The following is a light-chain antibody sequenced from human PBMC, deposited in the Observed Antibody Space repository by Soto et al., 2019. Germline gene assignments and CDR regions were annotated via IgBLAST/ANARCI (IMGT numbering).Light chain of an antibody. CDR2: AAS. V-gene: IGKV1-9*01. Sequence: IQLTQSPSSLSASVGDRVTITCRASQGISSYLAWYQQKPGKAPKLLIYAASTLQSGVPSRFSGSGSGTDFTLTISSLKPEDFATYYCQQLNSYPQTFGGGTKVEIK. J-gene: IGKJ4*01. CDR3: QQLNSYPQT. CDR1: QGISSY.